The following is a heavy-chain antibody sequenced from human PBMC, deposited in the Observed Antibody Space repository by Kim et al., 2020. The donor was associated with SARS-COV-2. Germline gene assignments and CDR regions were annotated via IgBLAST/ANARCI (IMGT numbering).Heavy chain of an antibody. J-gene: IGHJ6*02. D-gene: IGHD3-3*01. Sequence: GGSLRLSCAASGFFFSRHSMNWVRQAPGKGLEWVSFINSDSKTKYYADSLKGRFTISRDNAKNSLFLQLNSLRADDTAVYYCARVPDHYDFWSGRRDFYYGMAVWGQGTTVTVSS. V-gene: IGHV3-48*04. CDR1: GFFFSRHS. CDR3: ARVPDHYDFWSGRRDFYYGMAV. CDR2: INSDSKTK.